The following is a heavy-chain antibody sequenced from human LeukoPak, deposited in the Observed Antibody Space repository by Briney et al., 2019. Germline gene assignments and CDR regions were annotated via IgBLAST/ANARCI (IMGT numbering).Heavy chain of an antibody. V-gene: IGHV3-9*01. CDR1: GFTFDDYA. CDR3: AKDSGGYYYYYMDV. J-gene: IGHJ6*03. Sequence: GGSLRLSCAASGFTFDDYAMHWVRQAPGKGLEWVSGISWNGGSIGYADSVKGRFTISRDNAKNSLYLQMNSLRAEDTALYYCAKDSGGYYYYYMDVWGKGTTVTVSS. CDR2: ISWNGGSI. D-gene: IGHD3-16*01.